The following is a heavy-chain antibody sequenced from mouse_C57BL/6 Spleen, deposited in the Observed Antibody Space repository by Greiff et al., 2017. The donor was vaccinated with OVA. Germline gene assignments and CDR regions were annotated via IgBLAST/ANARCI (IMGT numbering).Heavy chain of an antibody. J-gene: IGHJ1*03. Sequence: EVKLMESGPELVKPGASVKIPCKASGYTFTDYNMDWVKQSHGKSLEWIGDINPNNGGTIYNQKFKGKATLTVDKSSSTAYMELRSLTSEDTAVYYCARRGYYGNLWYFDVWGTGTTVTVSS. CDR1: GYTFTDYN. D-gene: IGHD1-1*01. V-gene: IGHV1-18*01. CDR2: INPNNGGT. CDR3: ARRGYYGNLWYFDV.